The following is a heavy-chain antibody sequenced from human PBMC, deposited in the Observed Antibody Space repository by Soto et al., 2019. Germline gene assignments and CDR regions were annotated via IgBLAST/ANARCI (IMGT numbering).Heavy chain of an antibody. V-gene: IGHV3-23*01. Sequence: EVQLLESGGGLVQPGGSLRLSCAASGFTFNNYAMTWVRQAPGKGLEWVSAISGGGDTTSYADSVKGRFTVSGDGSKSARHLQRSSLGAEDTALYYCAKGRGGSGSLTPRVDFWGQGTLVTVSS. CDR3: AKGRGGSGSLTPRVDF. CDR2: ISGGGDTT. CDR1: GFTFNNYA. D-gene: IGHD3-10*01. J-gene: IGHJ4*02.